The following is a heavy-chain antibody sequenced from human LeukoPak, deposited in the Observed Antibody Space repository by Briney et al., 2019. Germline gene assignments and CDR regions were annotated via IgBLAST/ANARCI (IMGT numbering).Heavy chain of an antibody. Sequence: GGSLRLSCAASGFTFSSYAMNWVRQAPGKGLEWVSAISGSGGSTYYADPVKGRFTISRDNSKNTLYLQMNSLRTEDTAIYYCAKDRGIVGATSDYWGQGTLVTVSS. J-gene: IGHJ4*02. CDR1: GFTFSSYA. CDR2: ISGSGGST. D-gene: IGHD1-26*01. V-gene: IGHV3-23*01. CDR3: AKDRGIVGATSDY.